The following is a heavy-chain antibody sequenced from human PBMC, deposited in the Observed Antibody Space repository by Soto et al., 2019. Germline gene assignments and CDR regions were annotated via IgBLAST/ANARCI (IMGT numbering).Heavy chain of an antibody. Sequence: EVQLVESGGGLVQPGGSLRLSCAASGFTVSSNYMSWVRQAPGKGLEWVSVIYSGGSTYYADSVKGRFTISRDNSKNTLYLQMNSLRAEDTAVYYCVRGGNRYDYIWGSYDYWGQGTLVTVSS. CDR3: VRGGNRYDYIWGSYDY. CDR1: GFTVSSNY. J-gene: IGHJ4*02. D-gene: IGHD3-16*01. V-gene: IGHV3-66*01. CDR2: IYSGGST.